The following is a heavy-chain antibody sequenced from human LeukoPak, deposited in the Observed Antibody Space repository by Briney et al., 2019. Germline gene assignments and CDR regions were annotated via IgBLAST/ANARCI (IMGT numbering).Heavy chain of an antibody. V-gene: IGHV3-13*01. CDR3: ARGSYYYDSSGYYYFDY. Sequence: GGSLRLSCAASGFTFSSYDMHWVRQATGKGLEWVSAIGTAGDTYHPGSVKGRFTISRENAKNSLYLQMNSLRAGDTAVYYCARGSYYYDSSGYYYFDYWGQGTLVTVSS. D-gene: IGHD3-22*01. CDR2: IGTAGDT. J-gene: IGHJ4*02. CDR1: GFTFSSYD.